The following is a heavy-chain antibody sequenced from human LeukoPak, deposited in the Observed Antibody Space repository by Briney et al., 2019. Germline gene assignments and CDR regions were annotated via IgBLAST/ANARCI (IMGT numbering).Heavy chain of an antibody. D-gene: IGHD2-2*01. CDR1: GFTFGSYW. Sequence: PGGSLRLSCAASGFTFGSYWMSWVRQAPGKGLEWVANIKQDGSEKYYVDSVKGRFTISRDNAKNSLYLQMNSLRAEDTAVYYCARDLIVVEPAASDVWGKGTTVTVSS. J-gene: IGHJ6*04. CDR3: ARDLIVVEPAASDV. V-gene: IGHV3-7*01. CDR2: IKQDGSEK.